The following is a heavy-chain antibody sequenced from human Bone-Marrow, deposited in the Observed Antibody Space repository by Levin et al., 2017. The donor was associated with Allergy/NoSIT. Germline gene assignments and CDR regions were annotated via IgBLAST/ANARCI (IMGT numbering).Heavy chain of an antibody. J-gene: IGHJ4*02. V-gene: IGHV3-74*01. CDR3: ARDNWGIDS. CDR2: INNDGSTT. D-gene: IGHD7-27*01. CDR1: GFTFSNDW. Sequence: HGESLKISCAASGFTFSNDWMHWVRQAPGKGLVWVSHINNDGSTTTYADSVKGRFTISRDNAKNTLYLQMNSLRVEDTAVYYCARDNWGIDSWGQGTLVTVSP.